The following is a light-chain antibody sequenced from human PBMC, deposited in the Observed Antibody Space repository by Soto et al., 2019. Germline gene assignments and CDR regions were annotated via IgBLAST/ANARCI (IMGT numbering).Light chain of an antibody. Sequence: DVVMTQTPLSLSVAPGQPASISCKSSQSLLHITGETFLFWYLQKPGQSPQLLIYEVSTRVSGVTDRFSGSGSGAEFTLTISSLQSEDFAIYYCQQYNNLPPKVGQGTKVDIK. CDR1: QSLLHITGETF. CDR3: QQYNNLPPK. V-gene: IGKV2-29*01. J-gene: IGKJ1*01. CDR2: EVS.